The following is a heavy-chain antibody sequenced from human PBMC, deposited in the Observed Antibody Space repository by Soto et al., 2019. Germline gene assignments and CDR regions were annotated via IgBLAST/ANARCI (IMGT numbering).Heavy chain of an antibody. D-gene: IGHD1-26*01. CDR3: ARGISGSQSAWFAP. CDR1: GYTFSRYG. J-gene: IGHJ5*02. V-gene: IGHV1-18*04. Sequence: ASVKVSCTASGYTFSRYGISWVRQAPGQGLEWMGWSSDDNGKIEYAQKIQGRVTMTTDTSTSTGYMELRSLRSDHTAVYYCARGISGSQSAWFAPWGKGTLVIVS. CDR2: SSDDNGKI.